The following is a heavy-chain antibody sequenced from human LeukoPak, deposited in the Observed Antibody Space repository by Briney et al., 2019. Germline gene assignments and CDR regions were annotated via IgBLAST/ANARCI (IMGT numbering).Heavy chain of an antibody. CDR1: GFTFSSYS. CDR3: ARERYYYDSSGFDY. V-gene: IGHV3-21*01. D-gene: IGHD3-22*01. CDR2: ISSSSSYI. J-gene: IGHJ4*02. Sequence: GGSLRLSCAASGFTFSSYSMNWVRQAPGKGLEWVSSISSSSSYIYYADSVKGRFTISRDNAKNSLYLQMNSLRAEDTAAYYCARERYYYDSSGFDYWGQGTLVTVSS.